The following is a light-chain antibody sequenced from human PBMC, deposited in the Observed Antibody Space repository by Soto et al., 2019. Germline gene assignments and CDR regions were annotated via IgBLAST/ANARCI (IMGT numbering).Light chain of an antibody. CDR3: QQYGSSQST. Sequence: EIVLMQSPGTLSLSPGEGATLSCRASQSVNSNYLAWYQQKPGQAPTVLIFDTSRRATGVPDRFSGSGSGTDFTLTISKLEPDVFAFYYCQQYGSSQSTFGPGTKVNIK. CDR1: QSVNSNY. CDR2: DTS. V-gene: IGKV3-20*01. J-gene: IGKJ3*01.